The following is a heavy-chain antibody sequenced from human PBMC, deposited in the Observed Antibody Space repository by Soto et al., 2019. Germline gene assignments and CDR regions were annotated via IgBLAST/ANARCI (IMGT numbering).Heavy chain of an antibody. J-gene: IGHJ4*02. V-gene: IGHV1-18*01. CDR2: INIYKGNT. CDR3: ARERGGYAYGDY. Sequence: QVQLMQSGAEVKKPGASVKVSCKPSGYTFSSYGIAWVRQAPGQGLEWMGWINIYKGNTNYAQKFQDRVTMTTDTSTRTGYMELRSLGSDDTAVYYCARERGGYAYGDYWGQGTLVTVSS. D-gene: IGHD3-16*01. CDR1: GYTFSSYG.